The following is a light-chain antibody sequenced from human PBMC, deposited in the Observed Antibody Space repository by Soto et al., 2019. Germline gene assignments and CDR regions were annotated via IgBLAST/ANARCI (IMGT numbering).Light chain of an antibody. Sequence: QSALTQPASVSGSPGQSITISCTGTNSDVGGSNYVSWYQQYPDKAPKLMIYDVSNRLSGFSSRFSGSKSCNTSSLTISWLQAEDEADYYCSSYTSNSTRVFGTGTKATVL. CDR3: SSYTSNSTRV. V-gene: IGLV2-14*01. CDR2: DVS. CDR1: NSDVGGSNY. J-gene: IGLJ1*01.